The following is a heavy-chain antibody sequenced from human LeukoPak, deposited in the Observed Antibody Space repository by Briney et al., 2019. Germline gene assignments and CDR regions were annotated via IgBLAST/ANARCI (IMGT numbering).Heavy chain of an antibody. CDR1: GFTFNDYA. CDR2: ISWNGGSI. Sequence: PGGSLRLSCAASGFTFNDYAMHWVRQAPGKGLEWVSGISWNGGSIGYADSVKGRFTISRDNAKNSLYLQMNSLRAEDTALYHCARNNGMDVWGQGTTVIVSS. J-gene: IGHJ6*02. V-gene: IGHV3-9*01. CDR3: ARNNGMDV.